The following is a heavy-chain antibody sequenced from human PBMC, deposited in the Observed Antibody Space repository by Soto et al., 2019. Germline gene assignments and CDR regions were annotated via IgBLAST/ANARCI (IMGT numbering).Heavy chain of an antibody. Sequence: EVPLVESGGGLIQPGGSLRLSCAASGFTVGNNSMNWVRPAPGKGLEWGSLMYSGGGTYYADSVKGRFTMSRDSSKNTLYLQLNSLRAEDTAMYYWTTSPSVGVWGQGTTVTVSS. CDR1: GFTVGNNS. CDR3: TTSPSVGV. J-gene: IGHJ6*02. D-gene: IGHD6-19*01. CDR2: MYSGGGT. V-gene: IGHV3-53*01.